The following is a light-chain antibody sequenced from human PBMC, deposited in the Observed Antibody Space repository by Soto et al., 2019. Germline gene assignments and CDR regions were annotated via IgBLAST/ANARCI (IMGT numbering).Light chain of an antibody. Sequence: QSALTQPASVSGSPGQSNTISCTGTSSDVGGYDYVSWYQQHPGKAPKLMIYNVRNRPSGVSNRFSGSKAGNTASLTISGLQAEDEAAYYCSSYTSSSTVVFGGGTQLTVL. V-gene: IGLV2-14*01. J-gene: IGLJ2*01. CDR3: SSYTSSSTVV. CDR2: NVR. CDR1: SSDVGGYDY.